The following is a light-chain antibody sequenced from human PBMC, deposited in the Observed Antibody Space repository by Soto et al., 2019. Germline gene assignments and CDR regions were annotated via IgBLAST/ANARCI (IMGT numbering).Light chain of an antibody. V-gene: IGLV1-40*01. CDR3: SSYTSTNHVV. CDR2: GGT. CDR1: TSNIGAGFD. Sequence: QSVLTQPPSVSGAPGQRVTISCIGTTSNIGAGFDVHWYQQFPGTAPKLLIYGGTTRPSGVPDRFSGSQSGTSASLAITGLQPGDEADYYCSSYTSTNHVVFGGGTKLTVL. J-gene: IGLJ2*01.